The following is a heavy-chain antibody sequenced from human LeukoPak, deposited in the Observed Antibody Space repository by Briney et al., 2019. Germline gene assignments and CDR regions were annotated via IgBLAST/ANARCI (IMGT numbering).Heavy chain of an antibody. V-gene: IGHV3-30*02. Sequence: GALRLSCAASGFTFSSYGMHWVRQAPGKGLEWVAFIRYDGSNKYYADSVKGRFTISRDNSKNTLYLQMNSLRAEDTAVYYCAKHYITWYQDAFDIWGQGTMVTVSS. CDR2: IRYDGSNK. CDR1: GFTFSSYG. J-gene: IGHJ3*02. D-gene: IGHD2-2*01. CDR3: AKHYITWYQDAFDI.